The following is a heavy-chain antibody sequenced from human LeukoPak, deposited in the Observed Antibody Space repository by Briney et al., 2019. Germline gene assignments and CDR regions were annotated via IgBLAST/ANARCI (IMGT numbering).Heavy chain of an antibody. CDR3: ARVLSGRGSLYDYYYYMDV. CDR2: ISSSGSTI. J-gene: IGHJ6*03. Sequence: GGSLRLSCAASGFTFSDYYMSWIREAPGKGLEWVSYISSSGSTIYYADSVKGRFTISRDNAKNSLFLQMNSLRAEDTAVYYCARVLSGRGSLYDYYYYMDVWGKGTTVTISS. CDR1: GFTFSDYY. V-gene: IGHV3-11*01. D-gene: IGHD3-10*01.